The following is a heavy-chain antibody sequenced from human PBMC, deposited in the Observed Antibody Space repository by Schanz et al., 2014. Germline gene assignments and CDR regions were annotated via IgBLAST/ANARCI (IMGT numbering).Heavy chain of an antibody. D-gene: IGHD6-13*01. J-gene: IGHJ4*02. CDR3: ASSGAGYSSSWDFDY. Sequence: QVQLVQSGAEVKKPGSSMKVSCKASGGTFNSYTINWVRQAPGQGLEWMGRIIPILGIANYAQKFQGRVTITADKSTFTAYMDVSSLRSEDTAVYYCASSGAGYSSSWDFDYWGQGTLVNVSS. CDR1: GGTFNSYT. CDR2: IIPILGIA. V-gene: IGHV1-69*02.